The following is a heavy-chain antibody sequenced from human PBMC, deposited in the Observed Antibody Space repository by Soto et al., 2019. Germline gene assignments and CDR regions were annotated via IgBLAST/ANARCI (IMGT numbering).Heavy chain of an antibody. CDR1: GFTFSGSA. CDR3: TRHVTGYCSSTSCYAPPYHYYYYYMDV. CDR2: IRSKANSYAT. Sequence: GGSLRLSCAASGFTFSGSAMHWVRQASGKGLEWVGRIRSKANSYATAYAASVKGRFTISRDDSKNTAYLQMNSLKTEDTAVYYCTRHVTGYCSSTSCYAPPYHYYYYYMDVWGKGTTVTVSS. D-gene: IGHD2-2*01. V-gene: IGHV3-73*01. J-gene: IGHJ6*03.